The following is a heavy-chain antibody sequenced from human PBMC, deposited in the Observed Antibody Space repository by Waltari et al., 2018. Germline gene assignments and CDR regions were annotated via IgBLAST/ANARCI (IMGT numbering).Heavy chain of an antibody. J-gene: IGHJ3*01. CDR1: GGSITSNRHY. CDR2: MSYTVAT. V-gene: IGHV4-39*02. Sequence: QLQLQESGPGLGKPSETLSLTCIVSGGSITSNRHYWAWIRQPPGQGLEWIGTMSYTVATSSSPSLKSGVTVSGDTSKNHRSLTLGSVTAADTAVYYCATYIGASIGTAAFDVWGQGTMVTVSS. D-gene: IGHD5-12*01. CDR3: ATYIGASIGTAAFDV.